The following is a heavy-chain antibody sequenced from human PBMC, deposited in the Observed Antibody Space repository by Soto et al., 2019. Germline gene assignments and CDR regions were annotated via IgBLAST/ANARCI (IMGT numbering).Heavy chain of an antibody. J-gene: IGHJ6*03. D-gene: IGHD3-16*02. CDR2: ISGSGGST. Sequence: HPGGSLRLSCAASGFTFSSYAMSWVRQAPGKGLEWVSAISGSGGSTYYAESVKGRFTISRDNSKNTLYLQMNSLRAEDTAVYYCANQSSYYDYIWGSYRSRPYYMDVWGKGTTVTVSS. CDR3: ANQSSYYDYIWGSYRSRPYYMDV. CDR1: GFTFSSYA. V-gene: IGHV3-23*01.